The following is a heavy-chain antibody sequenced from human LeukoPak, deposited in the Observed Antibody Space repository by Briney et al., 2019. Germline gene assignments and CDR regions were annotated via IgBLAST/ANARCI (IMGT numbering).Heavy chain of an antibody. Sequence: SSETLSLTCTVSGGSISSYYWTWIRQPPGKGLECIGYIYYSGSTIYNPSLKSRVTISVDTSKNQYSLKLSSVTAADTAVYYCARRGLGYCSSSSCLPYAFDIWGQGTMVTVSS. V-gene: IGHV4-59*12. CDR3: ARRGLGYCSSSSCLPYAFDI. CDR2: IYYSGST. D-gene: IGHD2-2*01. CDR1: GGSISSYY. J-gene: IGHJ3*02.